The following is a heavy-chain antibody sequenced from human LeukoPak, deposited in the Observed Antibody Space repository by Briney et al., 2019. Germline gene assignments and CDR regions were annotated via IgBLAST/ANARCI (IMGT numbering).Heavy chain of an antibody. CDR3: AREGVAATGLDY. Sequence: ASVKVSCKASGYTFSIYIMHWVRQAPGQGLEWMGIINPSGGSASDAQKFQGRLTMTRDTSTSTLYMELSSLRSEDTAVYYCAREGVAATGLDYWGQGTLVTVSS. CDR2: INPSGGSA. V-gene: IGHV1-46*01. CDR1: GYTFSIYI. J-gene: IGHJ4*02. D-gene: IGHD6-13*01.